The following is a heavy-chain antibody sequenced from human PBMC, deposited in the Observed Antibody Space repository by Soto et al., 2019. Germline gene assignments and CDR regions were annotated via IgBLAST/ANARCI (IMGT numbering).Heavy chain of an antibody. CDR3: ASGYYYDSSGYSYYYYYGMDV. CDR2: IIPIFGTA. D-gene: IGHD3-22*01. CDR1: GGTFSSYA. Sequence: QVPLVQSGAEVKKPGSSVKVSCKASGGTFSSYAISWVRQAPGQGLEWMGGIIPIFGTANYAQKFQGRVTITADKSTSTAYMELSSLRSEDTAVYYCASGYYYDSSGYSYYYYYGMDVWGQGTTVTVSS. J-gene: IGHJ6*02. V-gene: IGHV1-69*06.